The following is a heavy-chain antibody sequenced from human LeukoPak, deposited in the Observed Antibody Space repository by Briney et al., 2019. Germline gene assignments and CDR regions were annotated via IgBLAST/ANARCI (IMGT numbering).Heavy chain of an antibody. V-gene: IGHV4-34*01. D-gene: IGHD4-11*01. CDR2: INHSGST. CDR3: ARGVLAYSNYIHNWFDP. Sequence: SETLSLTCAVYGGSFSSYYLSWIRQSPGKGLEWIGEINHSGSTNYNPSLKNRVTISVDTSKNQFSLKLSSVTAADTAVYYCARGVLAYSNYIHNWFDPWGQGTLVAVSS. J-gene: IGHJ5*02. CDR1: GGSFSSYY.